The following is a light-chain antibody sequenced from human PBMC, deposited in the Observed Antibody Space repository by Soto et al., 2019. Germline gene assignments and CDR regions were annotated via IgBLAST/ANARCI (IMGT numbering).Light chain of an antibody. CDR1: SSDVGTYNL. CDR3: CSYVGSSTYV. CDR2: EGT. V-gene: IGLV2-23*01. Sequence: QSFLTQPASVSGSPGQSITIACTGTSSDVGTYNLVSWYQQHPGKAPKLMVYEGTKRPSGVSNRFSGSKSGNTASLTISGLQAEDEADYYCCSYVGSSTYVFGPGTKVTVL. J-gene: IGLJ1*01.